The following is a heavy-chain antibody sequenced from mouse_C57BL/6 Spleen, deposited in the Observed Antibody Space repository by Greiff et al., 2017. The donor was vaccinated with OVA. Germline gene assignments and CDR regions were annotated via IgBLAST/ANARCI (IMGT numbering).Heavy chain of an antibody. CDR1: FSPFPLSF. CDR2: IDPSDSYT. J-gene: IGHJ4*01. V-gene: IGHV1-50*01. D-gene: IGHD1-1*01. Sequence: QVQLQQPGAELVQPGASVPLSFPSSFSPFPLSFLQWLKQRPGQGLSWIGEIDPSDSYTNYNQKFKGKATLTVDTSSSTAYMQLSSLTSEVSAVYYCATVANSSMDYWGQGTSVTVSS. CDR3: ATVANSSMDY.